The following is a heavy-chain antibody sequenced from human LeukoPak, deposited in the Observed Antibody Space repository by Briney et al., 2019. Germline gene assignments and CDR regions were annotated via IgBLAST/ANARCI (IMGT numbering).Heavy chain of an antibody. V-gene: IGHV4-34*01. CDR2: INHSGST. D-gene: IGHD6-19*01. J-gene: IGHJ4*02. CDR3: ARRTQAVAGTDHFDY. Sequence: SETLSLTCAVYGGSFSGYYWSWIRQPPGKGLEWIGEINHSGSTNYNPSLKSRVTISVDTSKNQISLKLSSVTAADTAVYYCARRTQAVAGTDHFDYWGQGTLVTVSS. CDR1: GGSFSGYY.